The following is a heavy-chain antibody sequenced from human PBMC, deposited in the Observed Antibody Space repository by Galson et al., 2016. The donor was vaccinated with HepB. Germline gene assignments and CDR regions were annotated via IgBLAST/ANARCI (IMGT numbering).Heavy chain of an antibody. CDR2: ISSSSGYI. J-gene: IGHJ6*04. Sequence: SLRLSCAASGFTFSSYSMNWVRQAPGKGLEWVSCISSSSGYIYYADSLKGRFTISRDNAKNSLYLQMNSLRAEDTAAYYCARDRRIEVVRPAYYYYYGMDVWGKGTTVTVSS. CDR1: GFTFSSYS. V-gene: IGHV3-21*01. CDR3: ARDRRIEVVRPAYYYYYGMDV. D-gene: IGHD2-2*01.